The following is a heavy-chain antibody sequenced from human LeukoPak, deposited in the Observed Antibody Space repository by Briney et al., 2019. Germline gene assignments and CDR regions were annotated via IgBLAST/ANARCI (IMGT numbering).Heavy chain of an antibody. CDR3: ARGNI. CDR2: MNPNSGNT. J-gene: IGHJ3*02. CDR1: EYPFPTYD. Sequence: ASVEVSCSASEYPFPTYDINWVRQATGQGLEWMGWMNPNSGNTGYAQKFQGRVTITRNTSISTAYMELSSLRSEDTAVYYCARGNIWGQGTMATVSS. V-gene: IGHV1-8*03.